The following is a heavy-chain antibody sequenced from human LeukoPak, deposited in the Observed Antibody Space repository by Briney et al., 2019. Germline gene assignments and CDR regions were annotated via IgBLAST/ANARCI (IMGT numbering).Heavy chain of an antibody. CDR3: ARIGYCSGGSCYPLDY. CDR1: GFTVSSNY. J-gene: IGHJ4*02. D-gene: IGHD2-15*01. V-gene: IGHV3-53*01. CDR2: IYSGGST. Sequence: PGGSLRLSCAASGFTVSSNYMSWVRQAPGKGLEWVSVIYSGGSTYYADSVKDRFTISRDNAKNTLYLQMNSLRAEDTAVYYCARIGYCSGGSCYPLDYWGQGTLVTVSS.